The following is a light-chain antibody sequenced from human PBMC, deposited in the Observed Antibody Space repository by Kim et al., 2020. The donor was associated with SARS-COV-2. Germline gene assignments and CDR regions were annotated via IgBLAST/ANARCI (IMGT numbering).Light chain of an antibody. Sequence: RRTATLTCTGNSNNVGNQGAAWLQQHQGHPPKLLSYRNNNRPSGISERLSASRSGNTASLTITGLQPEDEADYYCSVWDSSLSAWVFGGGTQLTVL. CDR2: RNN. V-gene: IGLV10-54*01. CDR3: SVWDSSLSAWV. J-gene: IGLJ3*02. CDR1: SNNVGNQG.